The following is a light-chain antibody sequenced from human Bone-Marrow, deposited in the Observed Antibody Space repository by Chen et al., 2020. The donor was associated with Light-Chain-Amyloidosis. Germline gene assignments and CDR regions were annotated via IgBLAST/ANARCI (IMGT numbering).Light chain of an antibody. Sequence: SYDLTQPPSVSVSPGQPARINCSGDDLPTKYAYWYQQKPGQAPVLVIHRDTERPSGISERFSGSSSGTTATLTISGVQAEDEADYHCQSADSSGTYEVIFGGGTKLTVL. J-gene: IGLJ2*01. CDR2: RDT. V-gene: IGLV3-25*03. CDR1: DLPTKY. CDR3: QSADSSGTYEVI.